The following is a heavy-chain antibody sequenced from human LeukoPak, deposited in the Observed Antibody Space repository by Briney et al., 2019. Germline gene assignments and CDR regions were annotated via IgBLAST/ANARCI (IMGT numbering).Heavy chain of an antibody. V-gene: IGHV3-48*04. CDR3: ARDDWGSPDY. CDR2: ISGSTSTI. CDR1: GFTFSRFG. D-gene: IGHD7-27*01. Sequence: PGGSLRLSCAASGFTFSRFGMNWVRQAPGKGLEWISYISGSTSTIYYADSVKGRFTISRDNAKNSLYLQMNSLRAEDTAVYYCARDDWGSPDYWGQGTLVTVSS. J-gene: IGHJ4*02.